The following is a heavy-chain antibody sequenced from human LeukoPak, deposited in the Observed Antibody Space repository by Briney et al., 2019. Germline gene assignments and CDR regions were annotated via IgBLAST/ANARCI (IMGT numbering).Heavy chain of an antibody. D-gene: IGHD3-3*01. CDR3: ARDRSEFDY. CDR2: IYYSGST. Sequence: SETLSLTCTVSGGSISSYYWSWLRQPPGKGLEWIGYIYYSGSTNYNPPLKSRVTISVDTSKNQFSLKLSSVTAADTAVYYCARDRSEFDYWGQGTLVTVSS. J-gene: IGHJ4*02. V-gene: IGHV4-59*01. CDR1: GGSISSYY.